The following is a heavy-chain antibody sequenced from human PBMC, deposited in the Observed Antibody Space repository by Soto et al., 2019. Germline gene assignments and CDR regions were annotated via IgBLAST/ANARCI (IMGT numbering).Heavy chain of an antibody. D-gene: IGHD6-13*01. Sequence: SCPTLVNPTQTLTLTCTFSGFSLSTSGVGVGWIRQPPGKALEWLALIYWDDDKRYSPSLKSRLTITKDTSKNQVVLTMTNMDPVDTATYYCAHRAIAAAGTRGGYFDYWGQGTLVTVSS. CDR1: GFSLSTSGVG. V-gene: IGHV2-5*02. CDR2: IYWDDDK. J-gene: IGHJ4*02. CDR3: AHRAIAAAGTRGGYFDY.